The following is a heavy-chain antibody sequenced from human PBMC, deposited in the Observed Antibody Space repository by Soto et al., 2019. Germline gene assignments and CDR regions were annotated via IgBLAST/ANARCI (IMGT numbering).Heavy chain of an antibody. Sequence: QVQLVQSGAEVKKPGSSVKVSCKASGGTFSSYTISWVRQAPGQGLEWMGRLIPILGIANYAQKFQGRFTIIADKPTSTAYMELSSLRSEDKAGYYCASERRTLFELWGQGTLVTVSS. CDR3: ASERRTLFEL. CDR2: LIPILGIA. V-gene: IGHV1-69*02. D-gene: IGHD3-10*01. J-gene: IGHJ4*02. CDR1: GGTFSSYT.